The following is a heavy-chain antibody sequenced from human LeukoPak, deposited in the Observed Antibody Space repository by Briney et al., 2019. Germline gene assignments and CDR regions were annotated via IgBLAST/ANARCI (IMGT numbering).Heavy chain of an antibody. Sequence: PGGSLRLSCVASGFTFNNYWMTWVRQAPGRGLEWVANIKPDGGETFYVGSVKGRFTISRDNAKRSLYLQMNSLRAEDTAVYYCARDDGIRTVDYWGQGTLVTVSS. CDR1: GFTFNNYW. D-gene: IGHD5-24*01. J-gene: IGHJ4*02. CDR2: IKPDGGET. CDR3: ARDDGIRTVDY. V-gene: IGHV3-7*01.